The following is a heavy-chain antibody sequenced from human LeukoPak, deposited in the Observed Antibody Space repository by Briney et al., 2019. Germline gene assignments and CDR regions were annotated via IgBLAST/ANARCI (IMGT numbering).Heavy chain of an antibody. Sequence: SETLSLTCAVYGGSFSGYYWSWIRQPPGKGLEWIGEINHSGSINYNPSLKSRVTISVDTSKNQFSLKLSSVTAADTAAYYCARGLPYYYDSSGYYDYWGQGTLVTVSS. D-gene: IGHD3-22*01. V-gene: IGHV4-34*01. CDR1: GGSFSGYY. J-gene: IGHJ4*02. CDR2: INHSGSI. CDR3: ARGLPYYYDSSGYYDY.